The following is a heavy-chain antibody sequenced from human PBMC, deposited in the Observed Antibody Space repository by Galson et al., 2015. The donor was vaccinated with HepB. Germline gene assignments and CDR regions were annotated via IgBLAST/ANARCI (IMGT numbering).Heavy chain of an antibody. V-gene: IGHV3-9*01. CDR1: GFTFDDYA. J-gene: IGHJ4*02. CDR3: AKEEDIVVVPAAIWSSAFDY. CDR2: ISWNSGSI. Sequence: SLRLSCAASGFTFDDYAMHWVRQAPGKGLVWVSGISWNSGSIGYADSVKGRFTISRDNAKNSLYLQMNSLRAEDTALYYCAKEEDIVVVPAAIWSSAFDYWGQGTLVTVSS. D-gene: IGHD2-2*01.